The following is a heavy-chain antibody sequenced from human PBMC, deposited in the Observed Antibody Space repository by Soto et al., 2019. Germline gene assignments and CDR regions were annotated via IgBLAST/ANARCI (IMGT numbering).Heavy chain of an antibody. CDR2: INHSGST. Sequence: SETLSLTCAVYGGSFSGYYWSWIRQPPGKGLEWIGEINHSGSTNYNPSLKSRVTISVDTSKNQFSLKLSSVTAADTAVYYCAKVGSRWLQPGPSDYFDYWGQGTLVTVSS. CDR1: GGSFSGYY. D-gene: IGHD5-12*01. CDR3: AKVGSRWLQPGPSDYFDY. J-gene: IGHJ4*02. V-gene: IGHV4-34*01.